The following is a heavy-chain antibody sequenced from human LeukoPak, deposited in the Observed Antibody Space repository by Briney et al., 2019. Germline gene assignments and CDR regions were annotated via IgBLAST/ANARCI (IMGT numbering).Heavy chain of an antibody. CDR2: ISSSSSYI. CDR3: ARVRSSYYYESSGYYYYDAFDI. D-gene: IGHD3-22*01. V-gene: IGHV3-21*01. J-gene: IGHJ3*02. Sequence: GGSLRLSCAASGFTFSSYSMNWVRQAPGKGLEWVSSISSSSSYIYYADSVKGRFTISGDNAKKSLYLQMNSLRAEDTAVYYCARVRSSYYYESSGYYYYDAFDIWGQGTRVTVSS. CDR1: GFTFSSYS.